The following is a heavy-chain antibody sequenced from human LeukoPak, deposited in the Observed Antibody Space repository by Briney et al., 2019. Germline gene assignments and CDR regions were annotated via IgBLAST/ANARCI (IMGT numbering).Heavy chain of an antibody. CDR2: ISYDGSNR. Sequence: PGGSLGLSCAASGFTFSSYGMPWVRQAPGKGLEWVAVISYDGSNRYYADSVKGRFTISRDNSKNTLYLQMNSLRAEDTAVYYCAEDRGATDQYFDYWGQGTLVTVSS. CDR3: AEDRGATDQYFDY. V-gene: IGHV3-30*18. CDR1: GFTFSSYG. D-gene: IGHD5-24*01. J-gene: IGHJ4*02.